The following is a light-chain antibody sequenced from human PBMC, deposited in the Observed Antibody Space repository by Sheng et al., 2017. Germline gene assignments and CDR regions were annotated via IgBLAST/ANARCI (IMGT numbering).Light chain of an antibody. CDR3: LQHNSYPWT. Sequence: DIQMTQSPSSLSASVGDRVTITCRASQSISSYLNWYQQKPGKAPNLLIYSASTLQSGVPSRFRGSGSGTDFTLTISSLQPEDFATYYCLQHNSYPWTFGQGTKVEIK. V-gene: IGKV1-39*01. CDR2: SAS. J-gene: IGKJ1*01. CDR1: QSISSY.